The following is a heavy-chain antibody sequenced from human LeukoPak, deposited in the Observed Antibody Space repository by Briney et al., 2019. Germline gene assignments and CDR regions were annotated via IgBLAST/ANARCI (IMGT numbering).Heavy chain of an antibody. CDR1: GYSFTSYW. CDR2: IYPGDSDT. D-gene: IGHD3-22*01. CDR3: ATYYDSSGYPSGVGGMDV. Sequence: GESLKISCKGSGYSFTSYWIGWVRQMPGKGLEWMGIIYPGDSDTRYSPSFQGQVTISADKSISTAYLRWSSLKASDTAMYYCATYYDSSGYPSGVGGMDVWGQGTTVTVSS. V-gene: IGHV5-51*01. J-gene: IGHJ6*02.